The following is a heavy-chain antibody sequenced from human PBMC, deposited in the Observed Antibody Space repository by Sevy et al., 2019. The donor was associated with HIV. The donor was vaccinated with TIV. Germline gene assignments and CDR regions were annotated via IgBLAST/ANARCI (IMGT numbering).Heavy chain of an antibody. J-gene: IGHJ4*02. CDR3: GKDGGYYESTVHF. D-gene: IGHD3-22*01. CDR1: GFPFNNYA. V-gene: IGHV3-30*02. CDR2: IRFDGSEK. Sequence: GGSLRLSCEASGFPFNNYAMQWVRQAPGKGLEWVAFIRFDGSEKYYADSVKGRFTISRDNSKNRLFLQMTGLKTEDRAVYYCGKDGGYYESTVHFWGQGALVTVSS.